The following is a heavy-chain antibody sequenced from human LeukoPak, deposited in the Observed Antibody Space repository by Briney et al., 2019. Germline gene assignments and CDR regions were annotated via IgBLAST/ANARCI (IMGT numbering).Heavy chain of an antibody. CDR2: ISSSGSTI. V-gene: IGHV3-11*01. CDR3: ARGGFRGKLPAVPVSY. D-gene: IGHD2-2*01. Sequence: GGALRLSCAASGFSFSDYYMSWIRQAPGKGLEWVSYISSSGSTIYSADSVKGRFTISRDNAENSVQLQMNSQRAADTAGYYSARGGFRGKLPAVPVSYSGQGTLV. J-gene: IGHJ4*02. CDR1: GFSFSDYY.